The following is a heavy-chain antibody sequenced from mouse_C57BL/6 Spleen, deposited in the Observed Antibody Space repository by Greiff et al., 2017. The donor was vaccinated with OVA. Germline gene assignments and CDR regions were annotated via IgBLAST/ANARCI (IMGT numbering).Heavy chain of an antibody. Sequence: EVQLQQSGPVLVKPGASVKMSCKASGYTFTDYYMNWVKQSHGKSLEWIGVINPYNGGTSYNQKFKGKATLTVDKSSSTAYMELNSLTSEDSAVYYSARKSYVSSLYAMDYWSQGTSVTVSA. V-gene: IGHV1-19*01. CDR3: ARKSYVSSLYAMDY. J-gene: IGHJ4*01. D-gene: IGHD1-1*01. CDR1: GYTFTDYY. CDR2: INPYNGGT.